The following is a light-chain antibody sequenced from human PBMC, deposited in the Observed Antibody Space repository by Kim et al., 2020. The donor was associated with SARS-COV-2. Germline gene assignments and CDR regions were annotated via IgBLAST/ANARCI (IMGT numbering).Light chain of an antibody. CDR3: QQRSNWPLT. Sequence: LVPGESATLACRASHNIDINLAWYQQTPGQPPRLLIYDASKRATGIPARFSGSGSGTDFTLTISSLEPEDFAVYYCQQRSNWPLTFGGGTKVDIK. J-gene: IGKJ4*01. CDR1: HNIDIN. CDR2: DAS. V-gene: IGKV3-11*01.